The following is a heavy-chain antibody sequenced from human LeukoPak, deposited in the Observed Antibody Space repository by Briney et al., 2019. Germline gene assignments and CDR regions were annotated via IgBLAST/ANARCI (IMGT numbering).Heavy chain of an antibody. CDR1: GFSVSGNY. CDR2: IYSDGRT. D-gene: IGHD3-10*01. Sequence: GGSLRLSCAASGFSVSGNYMGWVRQAPGKGLEWVSIIYSDGRTYYADSVKGRFTISRDNSKNTLYLQMYSLRTEDTAVYHCASTSIIRGHDHVQYYWGLGTLVTVSS. CDR3: ASTSIIRGHDHVQYY. J-gene: IGHJ4*02. V-gene: IGHV3-53*01.